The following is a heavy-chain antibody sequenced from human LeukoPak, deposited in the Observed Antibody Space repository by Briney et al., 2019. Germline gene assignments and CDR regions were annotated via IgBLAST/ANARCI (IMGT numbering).Heavy chain of an antibody. CDR1: GFIVSTNY. J-gene: IGHJ4*02. Sequence: GGSLRLSCAASGFIVSTNYMSWVRQAPGKGLEWVSVIYNGGNTYYADSVKGRFTISRDNSKNTLYLQTNSLRADDTAVYYCASGYSSSSRWGGSFDYWGQGTLVTVSS. V-gene: IGHV3-53*01. D-gene: IGHD6-6*01. CDR3: ASGYSSSSRWGGSFDY. CDR2: IYNGGNT.